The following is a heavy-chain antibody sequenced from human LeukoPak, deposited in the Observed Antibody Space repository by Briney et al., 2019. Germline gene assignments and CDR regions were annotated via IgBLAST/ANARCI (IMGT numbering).Heavy chain of an antibody. CDR1: GYTFTSYG. J-gene: IGHJ4*02. CDR2: INAYNGKT. V-gene: IGHV1-18*01. D-gene: IGHD1-26*01. CDR3: ARSLVGAPFDY. Sequence: ASVKVSCKASGYTFTSYGISWVRQAPGQGLEWMGWINAYNGKTNYAQKLQGRVTMTTDTSTSTADMELRSLGSDDTAVYYCARSLVGAPFDYWGQGTLVTVSS.